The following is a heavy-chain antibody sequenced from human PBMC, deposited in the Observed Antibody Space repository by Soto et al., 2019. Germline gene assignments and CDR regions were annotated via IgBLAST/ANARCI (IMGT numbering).Heavy chain of an antibody. CDR2: ISYDGSNK. V-gene: IGHV3-30-3*01. Sequence: VQLVESGGGVVQPGRSLRLSCAASGFTFSSYAMHWVRQAPGKGLEWVAVISYDGSNKYYADSVKGRFTISRDNSKNTLYLQMNSLRAEDTAVYYCARLLGGYFDYWGQGTLVTVSS. CDR1: GFTFSSYA. CDR3: ARLLGGYFDY. J-gene: IGHJ4*02. D-gene: IGHD3-16*01.